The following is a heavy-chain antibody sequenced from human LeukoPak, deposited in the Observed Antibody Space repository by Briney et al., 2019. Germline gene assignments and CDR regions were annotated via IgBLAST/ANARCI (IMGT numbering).Heavy chain of an antibody. CDR1: GFTFSSHS. Sequence: GGSLRLSCAASGFTFSSHSMNWVRQAPGKGLEWVSAITDAVSSTHYADSVKGRFTISSDNSKNTVYLQMNSLRPEDMAVYYCAKEIFSGLLYIDYWGQGTLVTVSS. J-gene: IGHJ4*02. D-gene: IGHD5-12*01. CDR2: ITDAVSST. CDR3: AKEIFSGLLYIDY. V-gene: IGHV3-23*01.